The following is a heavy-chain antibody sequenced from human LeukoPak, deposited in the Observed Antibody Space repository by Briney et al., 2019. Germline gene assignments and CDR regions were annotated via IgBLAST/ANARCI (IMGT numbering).Heavy chain of an antibody. CDR2: IYYSGST. CDR3: ARADYYDSSGRSQAFDI. V-gene: IGHV4-31*03. J-gene: IGHJ3*02. D-gene: IGHD3-22*01. Sequence: SETLSLTCTVSGGSISSGGYYWSWIRQHPVKGLEWIGYIYYSGSTYYNPSLKSRVTISVDTTKNQLSLKLSSVTAADTAVYYCARADYYDSSGRSQAFDIWGQGTMVTVSS. CDR1: GGSISSGGYY.